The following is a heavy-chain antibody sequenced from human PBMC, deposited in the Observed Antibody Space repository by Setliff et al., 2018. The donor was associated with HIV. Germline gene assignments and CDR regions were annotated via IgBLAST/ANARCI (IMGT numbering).Heavy chain of an antibody. CDR3: ARDPPNSGWTLES. Sequence: GGSLRLSCAASGFTFNTYSMNWVRQAPGKGLEWISYISGSSANIQYADSVRGRFTISRDNAKNSMYLQMNSLRAEDTAVYYCARDPPNSGWTLESWGQGTLVTVSS. J-gene: IGHJ4*02. V-gene: IGHV3-48*01. CDR1: GFTFNTYS. D-gene: IGHD6-25*01. CDR2: ISGSSANI.